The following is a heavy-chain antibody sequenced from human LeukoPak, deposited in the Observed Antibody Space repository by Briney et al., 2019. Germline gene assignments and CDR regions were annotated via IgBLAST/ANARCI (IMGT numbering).Heavy chain of an antibody. V-gene: IGHV4-59*08. CDR1: GGSTSSYY. Sequence: PSETLSLTCTVSGGSTSSYYWSWIRQPPGKGLEWIGYIYFSGSTDYNPSLKSRVTISVDTSKNQFSLKLSSVTAADTAVYYCARSEYSSSSGHFDYWGQGTLVTVSS. CDR2: IYFSGST. J-gene: IGHJ4*02. CDR3: ARSEYSSSSGHFDY. D-gene: IGHD6-6*01.